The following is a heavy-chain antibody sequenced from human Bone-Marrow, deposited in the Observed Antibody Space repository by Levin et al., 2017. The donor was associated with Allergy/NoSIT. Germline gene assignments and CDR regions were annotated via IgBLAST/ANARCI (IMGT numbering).Heavy chain of an antibody. CDR2: IKSKTDGGTT. CDR3: TTDHLTAARPIYYYYYGMDV. CDR1: GFTFSNAW. J-gene: IGHJ6*02. Sequence: GGSLRLSCAASGFTFSNAWMNWVRQAPGKGLEWVGRIKSKTDGGTTDYAAPVKGRFTISRDDSKNTLYLQMNSLKTEDTAVYYCTTDHLTAARPIYYYYYGMDVWGQGTTVTVSS. V-gene: IGHV3-15*07. D-gene: IGHD6-6*01.